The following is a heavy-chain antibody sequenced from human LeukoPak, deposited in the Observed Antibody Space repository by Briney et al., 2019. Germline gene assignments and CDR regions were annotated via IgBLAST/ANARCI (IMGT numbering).Heavy chain of an antibody. V-gene: IGHV3-21*01. J-gene: IGHJ4*02. CDR1: GFTFSSYS. CDR3: ARPDHSTGYCSGGSCPFDY. CDR2: ISSSSSYI. Sequence: GGSLRLSCAASGFTFSSYSMNWVRQAPGKGLEWVSSISSSSSYIYYADSVKGRFTISRGNAKNSLYLQMNSLRVEDTAVYYCARPDHSTGYCSGGSCPFDYWGQGTLVTVSS. D-gene: IGHD2-15*01.